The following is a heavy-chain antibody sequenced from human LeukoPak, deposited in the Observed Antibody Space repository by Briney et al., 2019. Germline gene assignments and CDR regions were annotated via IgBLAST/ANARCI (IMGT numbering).Heavy chain of an antibody. CDR3: ARDLVGATAY. V-gene: IGHV3-30*04. CDR1: GFAFSNFA. CDR2: VSYEGTIK. D-gene: IGHD1-26*01. J-gene: IGHJ4*02. Sequence: GGSLRLSCAASGFAFSNFAMHWVRQAPGKGLEWVAVVSYEGTIKYYSDSAKGRFTISRDNAKNSLYLQMNSLRAEDTAVYYCARDLVGATAYWGQGTLVTVSS.